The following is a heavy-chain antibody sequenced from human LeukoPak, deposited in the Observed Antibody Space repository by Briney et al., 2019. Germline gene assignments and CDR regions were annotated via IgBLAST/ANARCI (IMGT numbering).Heavy chain of an antibody. CDR2: ISGSGGST. CDR3: ARVHYYDSSGYRYYHYYYMDV. D-gene: IGHD3-22*01. J-gene: IGHJ6*03. Sequence: GGSLRLSCAASGFTFSSYGMSWVRQAPGKGLEWVSAISGSGGSTYYADSVKGRFTISRDNSKNTLYLQMNSLRAEDTGVYYRARVHYYDSSGYRYYHYYYMDVWGKGTTVTISS. CDR1: GFTFSSYG. V-gene: IGHV3-23*01.